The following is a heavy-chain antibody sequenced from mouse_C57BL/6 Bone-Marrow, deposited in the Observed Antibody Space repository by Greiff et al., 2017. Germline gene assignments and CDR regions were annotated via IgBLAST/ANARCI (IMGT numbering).Heavy chain of an antibody. V-gene: IGHV14-4*01. Sequence: EVKLMESGAELVRPGASVKLSCTASGFNIKDDYMHWVKQRPEQGLEWLGWIDPENGDTEYASKFQGKATITADTSSNTAYLQLSSLTSEDTAVYYCTFYYYGSDYWGQGTTLTVSS. D-gene: IGHD1-1*01. CDR1: GFNIKDDY. CDR2: IDPENGDT. J-gene: IGHJ2*01. CDR3: TFYYYGSDY.